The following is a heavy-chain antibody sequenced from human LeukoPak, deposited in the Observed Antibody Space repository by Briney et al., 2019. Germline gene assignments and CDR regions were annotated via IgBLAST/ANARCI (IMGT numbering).Heavy chain of an antibody. Sequence: ASVKVSCKASGYTFTGYYMHWVRQAPGQGLEWMGRINPSSGDAQYPQKFQGRVTMTRDTSIKTVYMEIRGLQSADTAVYYCAKNIHGDGDYVAGGNWGQGTLVTVSS. CDR1: GYTFTGYY. CDR2: INPSSGDA. D-gene: IGHD4-17*01. CDR3: AKNIHGDGDYVAGGN. J-gene: IGHJ4*02. V-gene: IGHV1-2*06.